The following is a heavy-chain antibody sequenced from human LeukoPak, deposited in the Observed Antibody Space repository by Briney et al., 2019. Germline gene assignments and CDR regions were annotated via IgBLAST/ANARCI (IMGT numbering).Heavy chain of an antibody. CDR2: IYYSGST. J-gene: IGHJ3*02. Sequence: SETLSLTCTVSGGSISSSSYYWGWIRQPPGKGLEWIVYIYYSGSTNYNPSLKSRVTISVDTSKNQFSLKLSSVTAADTAVYYCARDLVEQLGYHAFDIWGQGTMVTVSS. D-gene: IGHD6-6*01. CDR1: GGSISSSSYY. V-gene: IGHV4-61*01. CDR3: ARDLVEQLGYHAFDI.